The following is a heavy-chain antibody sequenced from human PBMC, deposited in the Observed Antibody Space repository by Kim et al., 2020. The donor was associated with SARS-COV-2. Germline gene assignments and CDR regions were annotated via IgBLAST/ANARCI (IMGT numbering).Heavy chain of an antibody. V-gene: IGHV3-7*03. CDR3: AKGRDWFDF. J-gene: IGHJ5*01. CDR2: GREK. Sequence: GREKRASDAVQGRFSISRDNGKNSIYLQMNSLRAEDTAVYYCAKGRDWFDFWGQGIMVTVSS.